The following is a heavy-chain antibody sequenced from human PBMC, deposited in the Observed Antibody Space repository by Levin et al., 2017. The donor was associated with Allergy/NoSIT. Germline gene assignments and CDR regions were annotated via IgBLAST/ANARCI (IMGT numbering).Heavy chain of an antibody. CDR2: INHSGST. J-gene: IGHJ5*02. CDR3: ARGYSSSSGPYPSYNWFDP. V-gene: IGHV4-34*01. CDR1: GGSFSGYY. D-gene: IGHD6-6*01. Sequence: PSETLSLTCAVYGGSFSGYYWSWIRQPPGKGLEWIGEINHSGSTNYNPSLKSRVTISVDTSKNQFSLKLSSVTAADTAVYYCARGYSSSSGPYPSYNWFDPWGQGTLVTVSS.